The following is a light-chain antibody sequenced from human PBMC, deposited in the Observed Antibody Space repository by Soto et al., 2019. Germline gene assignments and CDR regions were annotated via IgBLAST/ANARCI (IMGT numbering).Light chain of an antibody. V-gene: IGKV1-5*01. Sequence: DIQMTQSPSTLSASVGDRVTITCRASQSISSWLAWYQQKPGKAPKLLIYDASSLESGVPSRFSGSGSGTDFTLTISSLQPEDFAVYYCQQYNNWPPTWTFGQGTKVDIK. CDR3: QQYNNWPPTWT. CDR1: QSISSW. CDR2: DAS. J-gene: IGKJ1*01.